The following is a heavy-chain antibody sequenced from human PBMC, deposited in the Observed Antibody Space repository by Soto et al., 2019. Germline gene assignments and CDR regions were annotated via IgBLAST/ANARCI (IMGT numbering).Heavy chain of an antibody. Sequence: GGSRRLSCAASGFTFSSYGMHWVRQAPGKGLEWVAVISYDGSNKYYADSVKGRFTISRDNSKNTLYLQMNSLRAEDTAVYYCPSDRSSGWYEDRAFDYWGQGTLVTVPS. CDR1: GFTFSSYG. CDR2: ISYDGSNK. D-gene: IGHD6-19*01. V-gene: IGHV3-30*03. CDR3: PSDRSSGWYEDRAFDY. J-gene: IGHJ4*02.